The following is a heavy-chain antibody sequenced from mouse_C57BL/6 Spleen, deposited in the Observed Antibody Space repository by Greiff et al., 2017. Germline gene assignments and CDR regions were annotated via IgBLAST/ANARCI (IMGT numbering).Heavy chain of an antibody. J-gene: IGHJ3*01. CDR1: GYTFTSYW. V-gene: IGHV1-5*01. CDR2: IYPGNSDT. D-gene: IGHD1-1*01. Sequence: EVQLQQSGTVLARPGASVKMSCKTSGYTFTSYWMHWVKQRPGQGLEWIGAIYPGNSDTSYNQKFKGKAKLTAVTSASTAYMELSSLTNEDSAVYYCTRAETTVDWFAYWGQGTLVTVAA. CDR3: TRAETTVDWFAY.